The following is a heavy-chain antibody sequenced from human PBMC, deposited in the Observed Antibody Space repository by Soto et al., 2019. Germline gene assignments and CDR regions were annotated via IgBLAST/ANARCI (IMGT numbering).Heavy chain of an antibody. CDR2: IYYSGST. D-gene: IGHD2-15*01. Sequence: QVQLQESGPGLVKPSQTLSLTCTVSGGSISSGGYYWSWIRQHPGKGLEWIGYIYYSGSTYYNPSLKSRVTVSLDRSNNQFSLTLSSVTAADTAVYYCARVPILCSGGSCYVHAFDIWVQGTMVTVSS. J-gene: IGHJ3*02. CDR1: GGSISSGGYY. CDR3: ARVPILCSGGSCYVHAFDI. V-gene: IGHV4-31*03.